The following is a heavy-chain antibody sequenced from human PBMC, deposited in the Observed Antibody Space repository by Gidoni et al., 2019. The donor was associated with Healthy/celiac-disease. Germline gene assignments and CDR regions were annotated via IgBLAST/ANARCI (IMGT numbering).Heavy chain of an antibody. Sequence: QLQLQESGPGLVKPSETLSLTCTVSGGSISSSSYYWGWIRQPPGKGLEWIGSIYYSGRTSYNPSLKSRVTISVDTSKNQFSLKLSSVTAADTAVYYCARLGPVVVAATQWRWGYWGQGTLVTVSS. CDR3: ARLGPVVVAATQWRWGY. CDR2: IYYSGRT. D-gene: IGHD2-15*01. V-gene: IGHV4-39*01. CDR1: GGSISSSSYY. J-gene: IGHJ4*02.